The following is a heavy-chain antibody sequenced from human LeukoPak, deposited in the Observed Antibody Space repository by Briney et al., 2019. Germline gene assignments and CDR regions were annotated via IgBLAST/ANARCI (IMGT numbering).Heavy chain of an antibody. CDR2: IWYDGSDK. CDR3: ARDGEYCSGGSCYSNYFDY. D-gene: IGHD2-15*01. Sequence: GGSLRLSCAASGFTFSNYGMHWVRQAPGKGLEWVAVIWYDGSDKYYADSVKGRFTISRDNAKNSLYLQMNSLRAEDTAVYYCARDGEYCSGGSCYSNYFDYWGQGTLVTVSS. V-gene: IGHV3-33*01. J-gene: IGHJ4*02. CDR1: GFTFSNYG.